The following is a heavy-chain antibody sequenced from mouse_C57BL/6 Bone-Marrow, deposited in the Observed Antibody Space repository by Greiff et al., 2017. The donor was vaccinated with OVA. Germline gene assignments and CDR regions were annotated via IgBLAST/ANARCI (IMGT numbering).Heavy chain of an antibody. CDR1: GYAFTNYL. CDR2: FYPGSGSI. D-gene: IGHD2-14*01. Sequence: VQLQQSGAELVRPGTSVKVSCKASGYAFTNYLIEWVKQRPGQGLEWIGWFYPGSGSIKYNEKFKDKATLTADKSSSTVYMELSRLTSEDSAVYFCARHEAGYRRAWFAYWGQGTLVTVSA. V-gene: IGHV1-62-2*01. J-gene: IGHJ3*01. CDR3: ARHEAGYRRAWFAY.